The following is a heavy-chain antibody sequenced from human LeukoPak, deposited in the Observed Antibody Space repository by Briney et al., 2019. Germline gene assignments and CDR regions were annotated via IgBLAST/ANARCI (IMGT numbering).Heavy chain of an antibody. J-gene: IGHJ4*02. V-gene: IGHV1-18*01. CDR3: ATDTSYSWYDTFGEY. CDR2: ISPSNGNT. Sequence: ASVKVSCKASAYTFTSHGISWVRPAPGQGLEWRGWISPSNGNTDYAQKFQGRVTTTTDISTTTAYLELRSLRSDDTAVYYCATDTSYSWYDTFGEYWGQGTLVTVSS. D-gene: IGHD5-12*01. CDR1: AYTFTSHG.